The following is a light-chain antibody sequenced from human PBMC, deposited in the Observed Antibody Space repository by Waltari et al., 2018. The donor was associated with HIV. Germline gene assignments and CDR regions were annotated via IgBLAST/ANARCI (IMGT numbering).Light chain of an antibody. CDR1: ISNTGSNS. Sequence: QSVLTQPTSASGTPGQKITISCSVNISNTGSNSVNWYQQFSGAAPKLLIFSNNQHPSGVPARFSGSKSGSAASLAISGLHSDDEAIYHCATWDDTLSGPVFGGGTKLTVL. CDR3: ATWDDTLSGPV. J-gene: IGLJ3*02. V-gene: IGLV1-44*01. CDR2: SNN.